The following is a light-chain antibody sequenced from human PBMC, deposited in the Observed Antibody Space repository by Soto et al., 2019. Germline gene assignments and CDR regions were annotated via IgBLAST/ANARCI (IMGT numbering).Light chain of an antibody. V-gene: IGKV3-20*01. Sequence: EIVLTQSPGTLSLSPGGRATLSCRTSQIISSIYLAWYQQKPGQAPRLLIYGASSRATGIPDRFSGGGSGTVFTLYISRLEPEDSAVYFCQQYDGPPWTFGRGTRLEI. CDR2: GAS. J-gene: IGKJ1*01. CDR1: QIISSIY. CDR3: QQYDGPPWT.